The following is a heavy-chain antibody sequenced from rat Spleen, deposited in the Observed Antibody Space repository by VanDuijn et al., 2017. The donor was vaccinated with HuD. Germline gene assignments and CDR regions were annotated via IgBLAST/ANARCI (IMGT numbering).Heavy chain of an antibody. CDR1: GFVYNTYV. J-gene: IGHJ2*01. V-gene: IGHV5-29*01. CDR3: ARANRDSYAHFDY. Sequence: EVQLVESDGGLVQPGRSLKLSCAASGFVYNTYVMAWVRQAPTKGLEWVATISSDGRRNYYRDSVKGRFTISRDNAKSSLYLQMNSLQTEDTATYYCARANRDSYAHFDYWGQGVMVTVSS. D-gene: IGHD1-12*01. CDR2: ISSDGRRN.